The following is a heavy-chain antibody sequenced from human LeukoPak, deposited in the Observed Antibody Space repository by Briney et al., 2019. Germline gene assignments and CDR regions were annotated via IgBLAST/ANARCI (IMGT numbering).Heavy chain of an antibody. J-gene: IGHJ5*02. CDR1: GGSFSGYY. CDR3: ARQITMVRGVMLKGWFDP. V-gene: IGHV4-34*01. Sequence: PSETLSLTCAVYGGSFSGYYWSWIRQPPGKGLEWIGEINHSGSTNYNPSLKSRVTISVDTSKNQFSLKLSSVTAADTAVYYCARQITMVRGVMLKGWFDPWGQGTLVTVSS. D-gene: IGHD3-10*01. CDR2: INHSGST.